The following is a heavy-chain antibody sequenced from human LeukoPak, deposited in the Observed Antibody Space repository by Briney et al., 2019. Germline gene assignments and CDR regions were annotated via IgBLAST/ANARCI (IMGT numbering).Heavy chain of an antibody. J-gene: IGHJ4*02. CDR2: INPSGGST. CDR1: GYTFTSYY. D-gene: IGHD3-22*01. V-gene: IGHV1-46*01. Sequence: ASVKVSCKASGYTFTSYYMHWVRQAPGQGLEWMGIINPSGGSTSYAQKLQGRVTMTTDTSTSTAYMELRSLRSDDTAVYYCASYYDSSGYYYVFDYWGQGTLVTVSS. CDR3: ASYYDSSGYYYVFDY.